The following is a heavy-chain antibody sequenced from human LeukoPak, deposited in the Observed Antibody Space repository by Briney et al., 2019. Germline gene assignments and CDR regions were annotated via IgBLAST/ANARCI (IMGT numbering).Heavy chain of an antibody. V-gene: IGHV4-34*01. Sequence: SETLSLTCAVYGGSFSGYYWSWIRQPPGKGLEWIGEINHSGSTNYNPSLKSRVTISVDTSKNQFSLKLSSVTAADTAVYYCARREYYDILTGYYEEGSLDYWGQGTLVTVSS. CDR3: ARREYYDILTGYYEEGSLDY. CDR1: GGSFSGYY. CDR2: INHSGST. J-gene: IGHJ4*02. D-gene: IGHD3-9*01.